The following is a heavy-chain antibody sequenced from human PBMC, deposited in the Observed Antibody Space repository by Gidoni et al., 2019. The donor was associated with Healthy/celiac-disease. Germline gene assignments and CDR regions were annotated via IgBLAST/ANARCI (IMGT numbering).Heavy chain of an antibody. J-gene: IGHJ4*02. CDR2: IIGSGGST. D-gene: IGHD6-19*01. V-gene: IGHV3-23*01. Sequence: EVQLLESGGGLVQPGGSLRLSGAASGFTFSSYAMSWVRQAPGKGLEGVSAIIGSGGSTYYADSVKGRFTISRDNSKNTLYLQMNSLRAEDTAVYYCAKGFNSGWYDYWGQGTLVTVSS. CDR1: GFTFSSYA. CDR3: AKGFNSGWYDY.